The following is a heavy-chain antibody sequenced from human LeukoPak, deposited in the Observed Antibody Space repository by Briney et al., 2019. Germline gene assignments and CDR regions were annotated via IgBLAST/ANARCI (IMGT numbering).Heavy chain of an antibody. J-gene: IGHJ4*02. Sequence: ASVKVSCKASGYTFTAHYMHWVRQAPGQGLEWMGRINPNSGGTNYAQKFQGRVTMTRDTSISTAYMGLSRLRSDDTAVYYCASLRNKTPFDYWGQGTLVTVSS. D-gene: IGHD1/OR15-1a*01. CDR1: GYTFTAHY. V-gene: IGHV1-2*06. CDR2: INPNSGGT. CDR3: ASLRNKTPFDY.